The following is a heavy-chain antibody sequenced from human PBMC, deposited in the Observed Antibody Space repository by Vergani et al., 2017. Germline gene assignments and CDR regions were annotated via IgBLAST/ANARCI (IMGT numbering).Heavy chain of an antibody. CDR2: ISGQNFRT. J-gene: IGHJ5*02. D-gene: IGHD2-2*01. V-gene: IGHV3-48*04. CDR1: GFTFTAHG. CDR3: ARSPRQYQLPWGWFDT. Sequence: EVQLLESGGGSAQPGESLRLSCVASGFTFTAHGLNWVRQAPGKGLEWVSGISGQNFRTHYADSVKGRFTISRDNAKNSLYLQMNSLRPEDTAVYYCARSPRQYQLPWGWFDTWGQGTLVTVSS.